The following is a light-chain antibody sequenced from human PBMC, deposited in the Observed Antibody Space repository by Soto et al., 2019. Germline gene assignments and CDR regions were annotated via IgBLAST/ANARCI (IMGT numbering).Light chain of an antibody. CDR3: LQHNTYPRT. Sequence: DIQMTQSPSSLSASVGDSVTITCRASQGIRNDLDWYQQKPGKAPKRLIYVASNLKSGVPSRFSGSGSETEFFITINTLRPEDFATYYCLQHNTYPRTFGQGTKLEMK. CDR1: QGIRND. J-gene: IGKJ2*01. V-gene: IGKV1-17*01. CDR2: VAS.